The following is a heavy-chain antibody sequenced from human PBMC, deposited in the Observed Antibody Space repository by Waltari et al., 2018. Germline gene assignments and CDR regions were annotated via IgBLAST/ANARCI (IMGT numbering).Heavy chain of an antibody. CDR3: ARSIAARPDHYYYYGMDV. CDR2: IIPIFGTA. CDR1: GGTFSSYA. D-gene: IGHD6-6*01. Sequence: QVQLVQSGAEVKKPGSSVKVSCKASGGTFSSYAISWVRQAPGQGLEWMGGIIPIFGTANYAQKFQGRVTITADESTSTAYMELSSLRSEDTAVYYCARSIAARPDHYYYYGMDVWGQGTTVTVSS. V-gene: IGHV1-69*01. J-gene: IGHJ6*02.